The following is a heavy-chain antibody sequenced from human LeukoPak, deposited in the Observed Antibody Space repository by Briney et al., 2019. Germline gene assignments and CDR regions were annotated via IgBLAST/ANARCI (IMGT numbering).Heavy chain of an antibody. CDR3: AIGDTYYYDSSGTLGPFYYYGMDV. J-gene: IGHJ6*02. Sequence: SVKVSCKASGGTFSSYAISWVRQAPGQGLEWMGGVIPIFGTANYAQKFQGRVTITADESTSTAYMELSSLRSEDTAVYYCAIGDTYYYDSSGTLGPFYYYGMDVWGQGTTVTVSS. CDR2: VIPIFGTA. V-gene: IGHV1-69*13. D-gene: IGHD3-22*01. CDR1: GGTFSSYA.